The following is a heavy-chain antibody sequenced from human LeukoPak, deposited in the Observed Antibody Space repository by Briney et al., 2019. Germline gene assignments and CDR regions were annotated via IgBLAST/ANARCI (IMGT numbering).Heavy chain of an antibody. Sequence: PGGSLRLSCAASGFTFSSYDMHWVRQVAGKGLEWVSGINTAGDTYYPGSVKGRFTISRENAKNSLYLQMNSLRAGDTAVYYCARGFGVNSPKICDYWGQGTLVAVSS. CDR1: GFTFSSYD. V-gene: IGHV3-13*01. D-gene: IGHD3-10*01. CDR2: INTAGDT. CDR3: ARGFGVNSPKICDY. J-gene: IGHJ4*02.